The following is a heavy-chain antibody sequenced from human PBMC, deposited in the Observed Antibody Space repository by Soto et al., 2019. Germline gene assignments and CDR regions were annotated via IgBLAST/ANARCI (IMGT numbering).Heavy chain of an antibody. CDR2: INPGGGST. CDR3: ARGRPVGGSGDIVATIMGDYGGAYYYDGMDV. V-gene: IGHV1-46*01. Sequence: GASVKVSCKASGYTFTSYYMNWLRQAPGQGLEWMGIINPGGGSTTYAQKFQGRVTMTRDTSTSTVYMQLSSLTSEDTAVYYCARGRPVGGSGDIVATIMGDYGGAYYYDGMDVWGQGTTVTVSS. D-gene: IGHD5-12*01. CDR1: GYTFTSYY. J-gene: IGHJ6*02.